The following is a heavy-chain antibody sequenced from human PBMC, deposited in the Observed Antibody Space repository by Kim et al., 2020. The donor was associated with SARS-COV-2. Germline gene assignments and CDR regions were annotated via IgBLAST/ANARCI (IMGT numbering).Heavy chain of an antibody. V-gene: IGHV3-33*01. J-gene: IGHJ4*02. CDR3: AGGVDY. CDR1: GFTFSSYG. D-gene: IGHD3-16*01. CDR2: IWYDGSNK. Sequence: GGSLRLSCAASGFTFSSYGMHWVRQAPGKGLEWVAVIWYDGSNKYYADSVKGRFTISRDNSKNTLYLQMNSLRAEATAVFYCAGGVDYWGQETLVTVSS.